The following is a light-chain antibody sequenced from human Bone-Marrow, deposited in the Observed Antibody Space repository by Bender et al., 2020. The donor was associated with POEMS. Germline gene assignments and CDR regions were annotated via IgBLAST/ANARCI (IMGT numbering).Light chain of an antibody. CDR3: AACDDSVGGL. CDR1: TSNVGINY. V-gene: IGLV1-47*01. Sequence: QSVLTQPPSASGAPGQRVTISCSGSTSNVGINYVFWYQQLPGTSPKLLIYKDDRRAPGVPDRFSGSKTGPSASLDISGLRSEDEADYYCAACDDSVGGLFGRGTKLTVL. CDR2: KDD. J-gene: IGLJ2*01.